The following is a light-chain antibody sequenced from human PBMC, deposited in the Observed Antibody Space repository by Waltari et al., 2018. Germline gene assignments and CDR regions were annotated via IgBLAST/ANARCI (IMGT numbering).Light chain of an antibody. CDR1: QSIGWF. Sequence: EIVLTQSPGTLSLSPGERATLSCRASQSIGWFLTWYQQKPGQSPRLLIYGASSRAAGIPDRFSGSGSGTDFSLTISRLEPEDFAVYYCQHYVRLPATFGQGTKVEIK. J-gene: IGKJ1*01. V-gene: IGKV3-20*01. CDR3: QHYVRLPAT. CDR2: GAS.